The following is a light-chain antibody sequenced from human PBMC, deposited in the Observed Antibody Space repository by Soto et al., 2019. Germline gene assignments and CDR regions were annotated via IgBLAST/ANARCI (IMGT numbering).Light chain of an antibody. CDR3: AAWDDILNGFYV. CDR2: TNN. V-gene: IGLV1-44*01. CDR1: RSNIGSNT. Sequence: QSVLTQPPSASGTPGQRVTISCSGSRSNIGSNTVNWYQQLPGSAPKLLIYTNNQRPSGVPDRFSASKSGTSASLAISGLQSEDEAEYYCAAWDDILNGFYVFGTGTKLTVL. J-gene: IGLJ1*01.